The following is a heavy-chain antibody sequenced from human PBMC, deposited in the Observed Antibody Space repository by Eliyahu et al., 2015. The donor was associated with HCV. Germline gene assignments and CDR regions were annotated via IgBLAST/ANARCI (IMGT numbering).Heavy chain of an antibody. Sequence: QVQLQQWGAGLLKPSETLSLTCAVYGGSFSGYYWSSIRQPPGKGLEWIGEINHSGSTNYNPSLKSRVTISVDTSKNQFSLKLNSVTAADTAVYYCARGRGGGYDYQYFDYWGQGTLVTVSS. D-gene: IGHD5-12*01. V-gene: IGHV4-34*01. CDR2: INHSGST. CDR3: ARGRGGGYDYQYFDY. J-gene: IGHJ4*02. CDR1: GGSFSGYY.